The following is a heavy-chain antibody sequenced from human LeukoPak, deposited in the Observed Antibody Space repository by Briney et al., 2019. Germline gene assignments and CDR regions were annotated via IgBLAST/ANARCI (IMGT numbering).Heavy chain of an antibody. CDR3: ASYCGTTSCYASGDY. CDR2: ISGSGGST. J-gene: IGHJ4*02. Sequence: PGGSLRLSCAASGFTFSSYAMNWVRQAPGKGLEWVSGISGSGGSTFYADSVKGRFTISRDNSKNTVFLQMNSLRAEDTAVYYCASYCGTTSCYASGDYWGQGTLVTVSS. D-gene: IGHD2-2*01. V-gene: IGHV3-23*01. CDR1: GFTFSSYA.